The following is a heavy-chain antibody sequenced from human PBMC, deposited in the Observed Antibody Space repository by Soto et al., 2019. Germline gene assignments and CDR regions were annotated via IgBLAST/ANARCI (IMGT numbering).Heavy chain of an antibody. CDR1: GASINSDDYY. CDR3: ARASTVTTGAKFDS. D-gene: IGHD4-17*01. V-gene: IGHV4-30-4*01. J-gene: IGHJ4*02. CDR2: ISHSGNT. Sequence: NPSETLSLTCTVSGASINSDDYYWSWIRQPPGKGLGWIGYISHSGNTYYSPSLQSRVAISVDTSRNQFSLRLNSVTAADTAVYYCARASTVTTGAKFDSWGQGALVTVSS.